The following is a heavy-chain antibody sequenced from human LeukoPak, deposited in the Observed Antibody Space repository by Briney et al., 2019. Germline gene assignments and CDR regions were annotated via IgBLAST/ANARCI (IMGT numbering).Heavy chain of an antibody. D-gene: IGHD3-22*01. Sequence: ASVKVSCKASGYTFTSYYMHWVRQAPGQGLEWMGIINPSGGSTSYAQKFQGRVTITADKSTSTAYMELSSLRSEDTAVYYCARVRYYYDSSGYSVPYYFDYWGQGTLVTVSS. J-gene: IGHJ4*02. CDR3: ARVRYYYDSSGYSVPYYFDY. CDR1: GYTFTSYY. V-gene: IGHV1-46*01. CDR2: INPSGGST.